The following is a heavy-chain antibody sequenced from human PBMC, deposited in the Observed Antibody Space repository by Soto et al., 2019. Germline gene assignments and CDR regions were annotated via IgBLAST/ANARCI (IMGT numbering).Heavy chain of an antibody. J-gene: IGHJ6*02. D-gene: IGHD6-19*01. CDR1: GFTFSSYA. CDR3: AKGVYSSGWKNPYYYYYYGMDV. CDR2: ISGSGGST. Sequence: GGSLRLSCAASGFTFSSYAMSWVRQAPGKGLEWVSAISGSGGSTYYADSVKGRFTISRDNSKNTLYLQMNSLRAEDTAVYYCAKGVYSSGWKNPYYYYYYGMDVWGQGTTVTVSS. V-gene: IGHV3-23*01.